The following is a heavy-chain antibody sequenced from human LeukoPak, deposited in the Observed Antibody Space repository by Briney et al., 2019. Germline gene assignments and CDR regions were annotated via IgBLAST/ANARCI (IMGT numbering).Heavy chain of an antibody. Sequence: SETLSLTCTVSGGSISSYYWSWIRQPPGKGLEWIGYMYYSGSTNYNPSLKSRVTISVDTSKNQFSLKLSSVTAADTAVYYCARQMYYYDSGGYYDYWGQGTLVTVSS. CDR3: ARQMYYYDSGGYYDY. CDR2: MYYSGST. CDR1: GGSISSYY. D-gene: IGHD3-22*01. V-gene: IGHV4-59*01. J-gene: IGHJ4*02.